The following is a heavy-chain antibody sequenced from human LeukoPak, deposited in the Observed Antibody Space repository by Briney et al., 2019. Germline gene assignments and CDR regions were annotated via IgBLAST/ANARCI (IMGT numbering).Heavy chain of an antibody. Sequence: SQTLSLTSPVSGGSISRGAYYCDWIRQPPGKGLEWIGRTYYSGSTYYNPSLKSRITISVDTSKNQFSLKVMSVTAADTAVYYCARGRTSGIHSTSFYFDYWGQGTLVTVSS. CDR2: TYYSGST. V-gene: IGHV4-30-4*01. J-gene: IGHJ4*02. D-gene: IGHD3-16*02. CDR1: GGSISRGAYY. CDR3: ARGRTSGIHSTSFYFDY.